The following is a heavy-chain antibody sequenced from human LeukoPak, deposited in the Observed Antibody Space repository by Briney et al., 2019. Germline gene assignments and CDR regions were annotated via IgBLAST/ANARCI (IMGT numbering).Heavy chain of an antibody. CDR1: GYTFTSYD. CDR3: ARGYCSGGSCYFGYYYYGMDV. D-gene: IGHD2-15*01. Sequence: ASVKVSCKASGYTFTSYDINWVRQATGQGLEWMGWMNPNSGNTGYAQKFQGRVTMTRNTSISTAYMELSSLRSEDTAVYYCARGYCSGGSCYFGYYYYGMDVWGQGTTVTVSS. J-gene: IGHJ6*02. CDR2: MNPNSGNT. V-gene: IGHV1-8*01.